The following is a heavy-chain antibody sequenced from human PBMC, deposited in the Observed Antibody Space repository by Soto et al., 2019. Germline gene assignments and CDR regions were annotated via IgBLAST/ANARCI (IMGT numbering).Heavy chain of an antibody. V-gene: IGHV4-34*01. D-gene: IGHD1-26*01. J-gene: IGHJ6*02. Sequence: SETLSLTCAVYGGSFSGYYWSWIRQPPGKGLEWIGEINHSGSTNYNPSLKSRVTISVDTSKNQFSLKLSSVTAADTAVYYCARLRGATTRYYYYYGMDDWGQGTTVTVSS. CDR3: ARLRGATTRYYYYYGMDD. CDR2: INHSGST. CDR1: GGSFSGYY.